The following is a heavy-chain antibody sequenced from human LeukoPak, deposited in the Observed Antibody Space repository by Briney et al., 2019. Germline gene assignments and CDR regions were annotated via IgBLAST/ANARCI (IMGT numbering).Heavy chain of an antibody. CDR1: GFTFSSYA. Sequence: PGGSLRLSCAASGFTFSSYAMSWVCQAPGKGLEWVSAISGSGGSTYYADSVKGRFTISRDNSKNTLYLQMNSLRAEDTAVYYCAKLQGRPGTHYFDYWGQGTLVTVSS. D-gene: IGHD1-1*01. CDR2: ISGSGGST. CDR3: AKLQGRPGTHYFDY. J-gene: IGHJ4*02. V-gene: IGHV3-23*01.